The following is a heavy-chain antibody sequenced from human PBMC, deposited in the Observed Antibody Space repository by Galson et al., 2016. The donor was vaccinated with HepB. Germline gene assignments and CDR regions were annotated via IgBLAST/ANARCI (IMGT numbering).Heavy chain of an antibody. CDR3: AIGVVIWVGYGLDV. D-gene: IGHD3-3*01. CDR1: ADTLNTYS. Sequence: QSGAEVKKPGSSVKVSCRLSADTLNTYSITWVRQAPGQGLEWMGGLIPAFGGADYPQKFQGRILITADESTSTVYMELNSLTSEDTAVYYCAIGVVIWVGYGLDVWGQGTTVTVSS. V-gene: IGHV1-69*01. J-gene: IGHJ6*02. CDR2: LIPAFGGA.